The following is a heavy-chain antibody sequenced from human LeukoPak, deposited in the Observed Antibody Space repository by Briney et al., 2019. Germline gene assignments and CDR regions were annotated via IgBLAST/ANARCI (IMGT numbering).Heavy chain of an antibody. CDR2: INPNSGDT. Sequence: ASVKVSCKASGYNFTGNYIHWVRQAPGQGLEWMGWINPNSGDTNYAQKFQGRVTMTRDTSISTASMELNRLRSDDTAVYYCARDGKDWIQLWFWFAFDIWGQGTMATVSS. D-gene: IGHD5-18*01. J-gene: IGHJ3*02. V-gene: IGHV1-2*02. CDR3: ARDGKDWIQLWFWFAFDI. CDR1: GYNFTGNY.